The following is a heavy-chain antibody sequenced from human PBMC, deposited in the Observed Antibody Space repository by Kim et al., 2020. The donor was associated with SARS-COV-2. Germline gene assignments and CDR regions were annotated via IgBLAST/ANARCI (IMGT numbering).Heavy chain of an antibody. V-gene: IGHV4-34*01. CDR2: INHSGST. Sequence: SETLSLTCAVYGGSFSGYYWSWIRQPPGKGLEWIGEINHSGSTNYNPSLKSRVTISVDTSKNQFSLKLSSVTAADTAVYYCARGPVLLWFRELLYFDYWG. J-gene: IGHJ4*01. CDR3: ARGPVLLWFRELLYFDY. CDR1: GGSFSGYY. D-gene: IGHD3-10*01.